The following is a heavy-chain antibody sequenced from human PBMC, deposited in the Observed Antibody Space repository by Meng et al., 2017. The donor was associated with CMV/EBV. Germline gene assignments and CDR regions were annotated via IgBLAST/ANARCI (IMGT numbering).Heavy chain of an antibody. CDR2: IKGDGSHT. V-gene: IGHV3-74*01. CDR3: VRDGHSWNFDY. Sequence: GSLRLSCTASGFTFSDYWMHWVRQTPGKGLLWVSRIKGDGSHTIYGDSVKGRFTISRDNAKNTLYLQMNTLRVEDTAVYYCVRDGHSWNFDYWGQGSLVTVSS. D-gene: IGHD6-13*01. CDR1: GFTFSDYW. J-gene: IGHJ4*02.